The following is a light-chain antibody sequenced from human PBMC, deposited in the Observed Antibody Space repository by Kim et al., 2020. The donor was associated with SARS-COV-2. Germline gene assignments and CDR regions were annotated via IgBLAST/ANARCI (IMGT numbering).Light chain of an antibody. CDR1: QSVSSIY. J-gene: IGKJ1*01. Sequence: FPGERATLSCRASQSVSSIYLAWYQQKPGQAPRLLIYGASSRATGIPDRFSGSGSGTDFTLTISRLEPEDFAVYYCQQYGSSPWTFGQGTKVDIK. V-gene: IGKV3-20*01. CDR3: QQYGSSPWT. CDR2: GAS.